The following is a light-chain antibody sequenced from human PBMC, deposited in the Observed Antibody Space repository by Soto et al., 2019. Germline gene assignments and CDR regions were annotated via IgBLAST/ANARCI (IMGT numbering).Light chain of an antibody. Sequence: EIVLTQSPATLSLSPGERAALSCRASQSVSTYLAWYRQKPGQAPRLLIYDASNRATGIPARFSGSGSGTDFTLTISSLEPEDFAVSFCQQRSNWPRTFGQGTKV. CDR1: QSVSTY. CDR3: QQRSNWPRT. V-gene: IGKV3-11*01. CDR2: DAS. J-gene: IGKJ1*01.